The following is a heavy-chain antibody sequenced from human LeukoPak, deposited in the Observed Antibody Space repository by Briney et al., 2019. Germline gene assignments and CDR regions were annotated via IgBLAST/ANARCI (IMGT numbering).Heavy chain of an antibody. CDR3: AREGRQDYGYFDH. V-gene: IGHV4-34*01. CDR1: GGSFSGYY. D-gene: IGHD4-17*01. J-gene: IGHJ4*02. CDR2: INQSGST. Sequence: NPSETLSLTCAVYGGSFSGYYWSWIRQPPGKGLEWIGEINQSGSTNYNPSLKSRVTMSVDTSKNQFSLKLSSVTAADTAMYYCAREGRQDYGYFDHWGQRSLVTVSS.